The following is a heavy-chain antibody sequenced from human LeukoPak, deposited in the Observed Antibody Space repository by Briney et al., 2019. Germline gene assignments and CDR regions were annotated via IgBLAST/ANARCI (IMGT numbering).Heavy chain of an antibody. V-gene: IGHV1-2*06. D-gene: IGHD3-10*02. J-gene: IGHJ4*02. CDR1: GYTFTCYF. CDR3: ARSSLDQNYVADY. CDR2: LNPNNGGT. Sequence: ASVKVSCKASGYTFTCYFMHWVRQAPGQGREGMGRLNPNNGGTNYAQKFQGRVTLTRDTSISTAYMELSRLTSDDTAVYYCARSSLDQNYVADYWGQGTLVTVSS.